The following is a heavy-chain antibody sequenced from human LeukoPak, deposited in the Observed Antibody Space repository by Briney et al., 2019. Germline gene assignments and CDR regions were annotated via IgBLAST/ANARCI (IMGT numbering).Heavy chain of an antibody. D-gene: IGHD6-13*01. CDR1: ELTVGNAW. V-gene: IGHV3-15*01. CDR3: STDPYSSKWYYFDY. Sequence: ARSLRLACAVEELTVGNAWISRGPQDQEKGLEWVGRIKSKTDGGTTDYAAPVEGRFTISRDDSKKTLYLQMNSLKTEDTAVYYCSTDPYSSKWYYFDYWGQGTLVTVSS. J-gene: IGHJ4*02. CDR2: IKSKTDGGTT.